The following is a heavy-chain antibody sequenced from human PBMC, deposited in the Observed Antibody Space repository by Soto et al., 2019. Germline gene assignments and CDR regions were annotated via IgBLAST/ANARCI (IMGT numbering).Heavy chain of an antibody. J-gene: IGHJ4*02. CDR3: ARVAGHKNARFDT. Sequence: RASVKVSCKASGYSFTKYHMHWVRQAPGQGLEWMGWINPGSGVTNQAQKFQGRVTMTRDTFITTTYMELNSLTSDDTAVYYCARVAGHKNARFDTWGQGALVTVSS. D-gene: IGHD1-1*01. V-gene: IGHV1-2*02. CDR1: GYSFTKYH. CDR2: INPGSGVT.